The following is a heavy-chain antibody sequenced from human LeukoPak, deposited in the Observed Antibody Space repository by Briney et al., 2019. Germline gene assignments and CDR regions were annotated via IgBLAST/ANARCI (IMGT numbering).Heavy chain of an antibody. J-gene: IGHJ4*02. D-gene: IGHD3-16*02. Sequence: PGGSLRLSCAASGFIFDDYAMYWVRQAPGKGLEWVSSISWNSGSRVYADSVKGRFTISRDNAKNSLYLQMNSLRAEDTALYYCAKGLRYTAGFDYWGQGTLVTVSS. CDR1: GFIFDDYA. V-gene: IGHV3-9*01. CDR3: AKGLRYTAGFDY. CDR2: ISWNSGSR.